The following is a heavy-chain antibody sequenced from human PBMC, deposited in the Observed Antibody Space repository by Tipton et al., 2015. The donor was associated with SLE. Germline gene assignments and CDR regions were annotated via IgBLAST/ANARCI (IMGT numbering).Heavy chain of an antibody. V-gene: IGHV4-59*11. D-gene: IGHD4-23*01. Sequence: TLSLTCTVSGGSISSHYWSWIRQPPGKGLEWIGYIYYSGSTNYNPSLKSRVTISVDTSKNQFSLKLSSVTAADTAVYYCARGAHLGYGGNFDLWGRGTLVTVSS. CDR1: GGSISSHY. CDR2: IYYSGST. CDR3: ARGAHLGYGGNFDL. J-gene: IGHJ2*01.